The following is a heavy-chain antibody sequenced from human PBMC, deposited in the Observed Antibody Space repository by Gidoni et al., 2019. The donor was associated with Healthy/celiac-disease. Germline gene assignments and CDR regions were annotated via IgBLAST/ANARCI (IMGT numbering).Heavy chain of an antibody. CDR1: GFTFDDYA. CDR2: ISWNSGSI. D-gene: IGHD1-26*01. V-gene: IGHV3-9*01. Sequence: EVQLLESGGGLVQPGRSLRLSCEASGFTFDDYAMHWVRQAPGKGLEWVSGISWNSGSIGYADSVKGRFTISRDNAKNSLYLQMNSLRAEDTALYYCAKGGAVGATRTFDYWGQGTLVTVSS. J-gene: IGHJ4*02. CDR3: AKGGAVGATRTFDY.